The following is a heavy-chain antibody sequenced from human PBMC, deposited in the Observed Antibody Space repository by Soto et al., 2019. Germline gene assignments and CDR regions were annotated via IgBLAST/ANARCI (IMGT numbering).Heavy chain of an antibody. Sequence: SVKVSCKASGGTFSSYAISWVRQAPGQGLEWMGGIIPIFGTANYAQKFQGRVTITADESTSTAYMELSSLRSEDTAVYYCARGEYIVVVPAAMGPPDVWGQGTTVTVSS. CDR1: GGTFSSYA. CDR2: IIPIFGTA. V-gene: IGHV1-69*13. D-gene: IGHD2-2*01. CDR3: ARGEYIVVVPAAMGPPDV. J-gene: IGHJ6*02.